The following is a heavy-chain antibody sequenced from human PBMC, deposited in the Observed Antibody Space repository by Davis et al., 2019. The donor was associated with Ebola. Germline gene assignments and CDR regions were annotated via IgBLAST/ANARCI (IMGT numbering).Heavy chain of an antibody. CDR2: INPSGGST. D-gene: IGHD2-21*02. CDR1: GYTFTGYY. Sequence: AASVKVSCKASGYTFTGYYMHWVRQAPGQGLEWMGIINPSGGSTSYAQKFQGRVTMTRDTSTRTLYMELNSLRSEDTAVYYCARVLWGGDSSYYFDYWGQGTLVTVSS. J-gene: IGHJ4*02. V-gene: IGHV1-46*01. CDR3: ARVLWGGDSSYYFDY.